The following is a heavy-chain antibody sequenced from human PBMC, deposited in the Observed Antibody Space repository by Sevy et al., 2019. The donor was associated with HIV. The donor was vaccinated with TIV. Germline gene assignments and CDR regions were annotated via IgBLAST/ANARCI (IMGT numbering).Heavy chain of an antibody. D-gene: IGHD6-19*01. V-gene: IGHV3-21*01. CDR2: ISSSSSYI. Sequence: GGSLRLSCAASGFTFSSYSMNWVRQAPGKGLEWASSISSSSSYIYYADSVKGRFTISRDNAKNSLYLQMNSLRAEDTAVYYCARDPIAVAGRGGGDDYWGQGTLVTVSS. CDR3: ARDPIAVAGRGGGDDY. CDR1: GFTFSSYS. J-gene: IGHJ4*02.